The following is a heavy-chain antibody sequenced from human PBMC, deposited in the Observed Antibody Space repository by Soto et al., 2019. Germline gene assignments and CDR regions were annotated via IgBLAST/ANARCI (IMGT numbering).Heavy chain of an antibody. CDR3: ARGDPNDCSSTSCYHGWFDP. D-gene: IGHD2-2*01. CDR1: GGSFSGYC. CDR2: INHSGST. J-gene: IGHJ5*02. Sequence: SETLSLTCAVYGGSFSGYCWSWIRQPPGKGLEWIGEINHSGSTNYNPSLKSRVTISVDTSKNQFSLKLSSVTAADTAVYYCARGDPNDCSSTSCYHGWFDPWGQGTLVTVSS. V-gene: IGHV4-34*01.